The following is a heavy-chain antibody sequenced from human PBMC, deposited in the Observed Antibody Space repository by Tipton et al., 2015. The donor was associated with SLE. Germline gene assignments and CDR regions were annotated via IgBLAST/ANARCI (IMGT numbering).Heavy chain of an antibody. D-gene: IGHD6-13*01. J-gene: IGHJ2*01. CDR3: ATSSRHHYWYFDL. CDR1: GGSISSHY. V-gene: IGHV4-59*11. CDR2: IYYSGNT. Sequence: TLSLTCTVSGGSISSHYWSWIRQPPGKGLEWIGYIYYSGNTNYSPSLKSRVTISVDTSKNQFSLKLTSVTAADTAVYYCATSSRHHYWYFDLWGRGTLVTVSS.